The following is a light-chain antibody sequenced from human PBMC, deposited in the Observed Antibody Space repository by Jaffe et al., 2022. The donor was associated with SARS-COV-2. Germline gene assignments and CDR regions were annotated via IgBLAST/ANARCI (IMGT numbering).Light chain of an antibody. CDR1: SSNSGNNY. V-gene: IGLV1-47*01. J-gene: IGLJ3*02. CDR2: RDN. Sequence: QSVLTQPPSASGTPGQRVTISCSGTSSNSGNNYVYWYQHLPGTAPKLLIYRDNQRPSGVPDRFSGSKSGTSASLAISGLRSEDEADYYCAAWDDSLSGRVFGGGTKLTVL. CDR3: AAWDDSLSGRV.